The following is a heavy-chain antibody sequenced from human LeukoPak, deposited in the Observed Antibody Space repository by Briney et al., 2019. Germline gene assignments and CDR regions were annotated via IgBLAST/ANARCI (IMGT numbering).Heavy chain of an antibody. J-gene: IGHJ4*02. CDR3: APWAPLQTTVTTSDS. V-gene: IGHV3-23*01. D-gene: IGHD4-17*01. CDR1: GFTFSSYA. Sequence: PGGSLRLSCAASGFTFSSYAMSWVRQAPGKGLEWVSAISGSGGSTYYADSVKGRFTISRDNFKNTLYLQMNSLRAEDTAVYYCAPWAPLQTTVTTSDSWGQGTLVTVSS. CDR2: ISGSGGST.